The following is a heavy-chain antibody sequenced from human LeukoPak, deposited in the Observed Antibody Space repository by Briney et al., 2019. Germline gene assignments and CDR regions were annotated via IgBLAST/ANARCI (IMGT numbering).Heavy chain of an antibody. Sequence: SETLSLTCSVSGDSISTSSYYWGWIRQPPGKGLEGIGTIYYSGSTYYNPSLTSRVTISVDTSKNQFSLKLSSVTAANTAVYYCARHKDYYYSYMDVWGKGTTVTISS. CDR2: IYYSGST. V-gene: IGHV4-39*01. J-gene: IGHJ6*03. CDR3: ARHKDYYYSYMDV. CDR1: GDSISTSSYY.